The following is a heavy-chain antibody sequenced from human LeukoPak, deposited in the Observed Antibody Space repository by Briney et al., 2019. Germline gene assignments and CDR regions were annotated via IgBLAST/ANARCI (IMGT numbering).Heavy chain of an antibody. Sequence: GGSLRLSCAPSGFTFSSYWMSWVRQAPGKGVEWVANIKKDGSEKYYVDSVKGRFTISRDNAKNSLYLQMNSLRAEDTAVYYCARESYFGECFDNWGQGPLVTVSS. CDR1: GFTFSSYW. J-gene: IGHJ4*02. D-gene: IGHD3-10*01. V-gene: IGHV3-7*01. CDR3: ARESYFGECFDN. CDR2: IKKDGSEK.